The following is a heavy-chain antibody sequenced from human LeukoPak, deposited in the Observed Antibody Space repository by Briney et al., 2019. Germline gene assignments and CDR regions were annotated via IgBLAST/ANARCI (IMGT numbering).Heavy chain of an antibody. J-gene: IGHJ6*02. Sequence: ASVKVSCKASGGTFSSYAISWVRQAPGQGLKWMGGIIPIFGTANYAQKFQGRVTISADESTSTAYMELSSLRSEDTAVYYCARVTERDSNLYGMDVWGQGTTVTVSS. CDR2: IIPIFGTA. D-gene: IGHD4-11*01. CDR1: GGTFSSYA. V-gene: IGHV1-69*13. CDR3: ARVTERDSNLYGMDV.